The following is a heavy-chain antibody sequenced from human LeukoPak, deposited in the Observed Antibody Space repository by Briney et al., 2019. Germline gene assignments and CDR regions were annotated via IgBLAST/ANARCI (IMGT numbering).Heavy chain of an antibody. D-gene: IGHD1-26*01. CDR2: ISGYNGNT. V-gene: IGHV1-18*01. CDR1: GYTFTTYN. J-gene: IGHJ4*02. Sequence: ASVKVSCKASGYTFTTYNINWVRQAPGQGREWMGWISGYNGNTNYAQKLQGRVTMTTDTSTSTAYMELRSLKSDDTAVYYCARAARGVYSGSYPDDNWGQGTLVTVSS. CDR3: ARAARGVYSGSYPDDN.